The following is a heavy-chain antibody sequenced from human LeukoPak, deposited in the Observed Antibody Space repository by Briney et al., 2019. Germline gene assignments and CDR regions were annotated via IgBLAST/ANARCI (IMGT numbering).Heavy chain of an antibody. CDR3: AKVGGSYSSPW. D-gene: IGHD1-26*01. CDR1: GFTFSSYA. Sequence: GGSLRLSRAVSGFTFSSYAMSWVRQAPGKGLEWVSGISYSGDTYYADSVKGRFTISRDNSKNTLFLQMNSLRVEDTAVYYCAKVGGSYSSPWWGQGTLVTVSS. CDR2: ISYSGDT. J-gene: IGHJ4*02. V-gene: IGHV3-23*01.